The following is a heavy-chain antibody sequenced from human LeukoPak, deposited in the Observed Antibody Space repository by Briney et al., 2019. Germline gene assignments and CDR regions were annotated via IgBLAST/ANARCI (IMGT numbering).Heavy chain of an antibody. Sequence: GGSLRLSCAASGFTFTNAWMHWVRQAPGKGLEWVGRIKTKSEGGTIDHAAPVRGRFTISRDDSENTLYLQMNSLKTEDTALYYCAKKVVVGATSPYSDFQDWGQGTLVTVSS. CDR3: AKKVVVGATSPYSDFQD. D-gene: IGHD1-26*01. CDR2: IKTKSEGGTI. V-gene: IGHV3-15*07. J-gene: IGHJ1*01. CDR1: GFTFTNAW.